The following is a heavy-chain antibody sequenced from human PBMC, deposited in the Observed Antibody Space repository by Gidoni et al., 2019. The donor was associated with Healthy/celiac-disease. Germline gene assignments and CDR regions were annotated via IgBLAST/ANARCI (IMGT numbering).Heavy chain of an antibody. D-gene: IGHD6-13*01. CDR1: SYG. Sequence: SYGMHWVRQAPGKGLEWVAVISYDGSNKYYADSVKGRFTISRDNSKNTLYLQMNSLRAEDTAVYYCAKPLSYSSSPFDYWGQGTLVTVSS. V-gene: IGHV3-30*18. CDR2: ISYDGSNK. J-gene: IGHJ4*02. CDR3: AKPLSYSSSPFDY.